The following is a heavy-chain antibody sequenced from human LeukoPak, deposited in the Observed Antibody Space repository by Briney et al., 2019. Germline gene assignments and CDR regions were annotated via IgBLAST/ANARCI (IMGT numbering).Heavy chain of an antibody. CDR2: IYTSGST. D-gene: IGHD1-26*01. Sequence: PSETLSLTCTVSGGSISSYYWSWIRQPPGKGLEWIGYIYTSGSTNYNPSLKSRVTISVDTSKNQFSLKLSSVTAADTAVYYCARHGGGSYSEAWFDPWGQGTLVTVSS. J-gene: IGHJ5*02. V-gene: IGHV4-4*09. CDR1: GGSISSYY. CDR3: ARHGGGSYSEAWFDP.